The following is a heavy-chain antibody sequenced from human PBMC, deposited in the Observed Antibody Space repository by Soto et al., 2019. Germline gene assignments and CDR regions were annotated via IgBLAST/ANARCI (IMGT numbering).Heavy chain of an antibody. V-gene: IGHV3-15*05. CDR3: VAGSHFEY. J-gene: IGHJ4*02. CDR1: GFIFRDAW. D-gene: IGHD2-21*01. Sequence: PGGSLRLSCAASGFIFRDAWISWVRQAPGKGLEWIGRVKSKSEGGTTDYAALVKGRFTVSRDDSINTVSLQMDSLKMEDTAVYFCVAGSHFEYWCQGTLVTVSS. CDR2: VKSKSEGGTT.